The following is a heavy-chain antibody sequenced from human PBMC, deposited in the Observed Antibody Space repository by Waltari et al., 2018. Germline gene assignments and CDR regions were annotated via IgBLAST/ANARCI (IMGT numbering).Heavy chain of an antibody. V-gene: IGHV4-39*01. CDR2: IYYSGST. CDR3: ASPDFWSGTFDDY. D-gene: IGHD3-3*01. CDR1: GGSISSSSYY. Sequence: QLQLQESGPGLLKPSETLSLTCTVYGGSISSSSYYWGWIRQPPGKGLEWSGSIYYSGSTYYNPFIKSRVTISVDTSKNQFSLTLSAGTAADTAVYYCASPDFWSGTFDDYWGQGTLVTVSS. J-gene: IGHJ4*02.